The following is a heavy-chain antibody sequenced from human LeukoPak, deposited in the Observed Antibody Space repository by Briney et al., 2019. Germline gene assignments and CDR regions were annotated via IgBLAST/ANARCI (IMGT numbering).Heavy chain of an antibody. CDR2: ISAYNGNT. CDR3: ARVGGSYYGLDY. D-gene: IGHD1-26*01. CDR1: GYTFTSYG. Sequence: ASVTVSCMSSGYTFTSYGSSWLRQAAGQGLEGMGWISAYNGNTNYAQKLQGRVTMTTDTSTSTAYMELRSLRSDDTAVYYCARVGGSYYGLDYWGQGTLVTVSS. J-gene: IGHJ4*02. V-gene: IGHV1-18*01.